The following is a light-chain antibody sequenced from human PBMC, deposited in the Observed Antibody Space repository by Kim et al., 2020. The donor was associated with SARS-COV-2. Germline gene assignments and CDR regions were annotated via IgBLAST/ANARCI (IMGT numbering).Light chain of an antibody. J-gene: IGKJ2*01. Sequence: SVSPGERAARYYRAGRSVSSNLAWYQQKPGQAPRLLIYGPSTRATGIPARFSGSGSGTEFTLTISSLQSEDFAFYYCQQYNKWPYTFGQGTKLEI. CDR1: RSVSSN. CDR2: GPS. CDR3: QQYNKWPYT. V-gene: IGKV3-15*01.